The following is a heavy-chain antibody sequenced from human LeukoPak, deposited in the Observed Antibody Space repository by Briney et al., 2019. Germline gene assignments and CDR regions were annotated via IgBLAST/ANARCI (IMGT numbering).Heavy chain of an antibody. Sequence: QPGGSLRLSCAASGFTVSSNYMSWVRQAPGKGLEWVSVTYSGGSTYYADSVKGRFTISRDNSKNTLYLQMNSLRAEDMAVYYCARESGSSGWYDYWGQGTLVTVSS. CDR2: TYSGGST. CDR1: GFTVSSNY. J-gene: IGHJ4*02. CDR3: ARESGSSGWYDY. V-gene: IGHV3-66*01. D-gene: IGHD6-19*01.